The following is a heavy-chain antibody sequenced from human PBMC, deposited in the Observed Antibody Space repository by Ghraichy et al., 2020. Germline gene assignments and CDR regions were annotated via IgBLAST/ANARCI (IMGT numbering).Heavy chain of an antibody. J-gene: IGHJ1*01. D-gene: IGHD5-18*01. CDR2: NHHSGSS. CDR1: GGSVSDNYW. CDR3: VRGFGYSYWAEFLED. V-gene: IGHV4-4*02. Sequence: SETLSLTCDVSGGSVSDNYWCTWVRQSPHKLLQWIGENHHSGSSNYNEALKSRVTISVDTSKNQVSLRVTSVTAADTALYYCVRGFGYSYWAEFLEDWGQGTVGSVCS.